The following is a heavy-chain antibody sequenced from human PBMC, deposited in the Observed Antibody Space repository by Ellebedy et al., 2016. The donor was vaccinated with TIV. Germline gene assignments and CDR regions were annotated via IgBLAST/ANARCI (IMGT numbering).Heavy chain of an antibody. CDR2: IYPDEYLI. CDR3: GRHGLRGCSGTNCYTSFFYYGMDD. CDR1: GYSFTKYW. J-gene: IGHJ6*02. D-gene: IGHD2-2*02. V-gene: IGHV5-51*01. Sequence: GESLKISCKGFGYSFTKYWIGWVRQMPGKGLEWMGIIYPDEYLIKYSPSFQGQVTISVDNSISTAYLQWSSLTASDTAMYYCGRHGLRGCSGTNCYTSFFYYGMDDWGQGTTVTVSS.